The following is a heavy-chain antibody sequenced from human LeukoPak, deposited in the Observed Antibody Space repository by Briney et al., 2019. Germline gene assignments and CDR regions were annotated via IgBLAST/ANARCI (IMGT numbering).Heavy chain of an antibody. D-gene: IGHD6-13*01. V-gene: IGHV4-30-4*01. Sequence: SQTLSLTCTVSGGSISNGDYYWSWIRQPPGKGLEWIGYIYYSGSTYYNPSLKSRVTISVDTSKNQFSLKLSSVTAAETAVYYCARASEDSSSWYIHAFDIWGQGTMVTVSS. CDR1: GGSISNGDYY. CDR3: ARASEDSSSWYIHAFDI. CDR2: IYYSGST. J-gene: IGHJ3*02.